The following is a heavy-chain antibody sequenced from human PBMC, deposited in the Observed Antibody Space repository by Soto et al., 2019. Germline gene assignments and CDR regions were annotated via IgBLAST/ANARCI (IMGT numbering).Heavy chain of an antibody. CDR2: IYYSGRT. J-gene: IGHJ4*02. V-gene: IGHV4-59*01. Sequence: QVQLQESGPGLVKPSETLSLTCSISGGSISDYQWNWIRQPPGKGLEWIGYIYYSGRTNYNPPLKGRLTMSLDTSTRQFSLRLRSVTAADTAVYYCARMRGLGEISPYLDYWGQGALVTVSS. CDR1: GGSISDYQ. D-gene: IGHD3-16*01. CDR3: ARMRGLGEISPYLDY.